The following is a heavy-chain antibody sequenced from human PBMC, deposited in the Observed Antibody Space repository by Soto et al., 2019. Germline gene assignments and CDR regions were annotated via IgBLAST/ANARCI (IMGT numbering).Heavy chain of an antibody. D-gene: IGHD1-1*01. Sequence: HLVESGGDLVKPGGSLRLSCAASGFMFSSAWMSWVRQAPGKVLEWVGRIKSKRDGGTTDYAPPVKGRFVISRDDSKNTLYLQMNSLKTVDTAVYYCVEGWNDFWGQGTLVAVSS. CDR3: VEGWNDF. CDR2: IKSKRDGGTT. J-gene: IGHJ4*02. V-gene: IGHV3-15*01. CDR1: GFMFSSAW.